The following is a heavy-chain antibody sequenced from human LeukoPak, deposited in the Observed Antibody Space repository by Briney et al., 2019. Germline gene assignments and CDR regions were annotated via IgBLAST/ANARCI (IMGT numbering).Heavy chain of an antibody. V-gene: IGHV3-33*01. CDR1: GFTFSSYG. J-gene: IGHJ4*02. CDR3: ARAESTGYSSSSFGY. CDR2: IWYDGSNK. D-gene: IGHD6-13*01. Sequence: GGSLRLSCAASGFTFSSYGMHWVRQAPGKGLEWVAVIWYDGSNKYYADSVKGRFTISRDNSKNTLYLQMNSLRAEDTAVYYCARAESTGYSSSSFGYWGQGTLVTASS.